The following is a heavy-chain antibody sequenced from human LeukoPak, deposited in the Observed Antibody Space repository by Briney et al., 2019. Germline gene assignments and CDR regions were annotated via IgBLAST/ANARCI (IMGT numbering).Heavy chain of an antibody. Sequence: SQTLSLTCTVSGGSISSGSYYWSWIRQPAGKGLEWIGRIYTSGSTNYDPSLKSRVSISVDTSKNQFSLKLNSVTAADTAVYYCARVTSGGYLDSWGQGTLVTVSS. CDR2: IYTSGST. CDR3: ARVTSGGYLDS. CDR1: GGSISSGSYY. V-gene: IGHV4-61*02. J-gene: IGHJ4*02. D-gene: IGHD3-22*01.